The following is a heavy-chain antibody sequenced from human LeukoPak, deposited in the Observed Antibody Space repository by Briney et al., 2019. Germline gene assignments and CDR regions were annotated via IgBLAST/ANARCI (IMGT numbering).Heavy chain of an antibody. D-gene: IGHD6-19*01. CDR1: GFTFSSYA. Sequence: GGSLRLSCAASGFTFSSYAIHWVRQAPGKGLEWVAVISYDGSNKYYADSVKGRFTISRDNSKNTLYLQMNSLRAEDTAIYYCARGFDNLGSGWYSYWGQGTLVTVSS. V-gene: IGHV3-30*04. CDR3: ARGFDNLGSGWYSY. CDR2: ISYDGSNK. J-gene: IGHJ4*02.